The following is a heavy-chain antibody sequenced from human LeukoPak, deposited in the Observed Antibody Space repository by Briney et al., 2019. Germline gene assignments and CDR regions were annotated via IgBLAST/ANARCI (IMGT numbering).Heavy chain of an antibody. Sequence: PGGSLRLSCAASGFTFDDYDMSWVRQAPGKGLEWIGSIYQRATVHYNPSLKSRVTISLDTSKNHFSLNLRSMQASDTAVYYCARAFCVGECFVLHIFFDSWGQGTLVTVSS. D-gene: IGHD2-21*01. V-gene: IGHV4-38-2*01. CDR1: GFTFDDYD. CDR3: ARAFCVGECFVLHIFFDS. J-gene: IGHJ4*02. CDR2: IYQRATV.